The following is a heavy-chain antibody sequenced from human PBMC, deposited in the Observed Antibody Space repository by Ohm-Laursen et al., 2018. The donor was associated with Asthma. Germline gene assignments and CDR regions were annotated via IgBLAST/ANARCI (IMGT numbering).Heavy chain of an antibody. V-gene: IGHV4-59*02. CDR3: ARLDWAQSMFDA. J-gene: IGHJ5*02. CDR2: MSSNGGA. D-gene: IGHD3-9*01. CDR1: NGSVRGHY. Sequence: GTLSLTCTVFNGSVRGHYWTWVRPPPGRELEWIAYMSSNGGAKYSPSLRSRVTLSTDTSTNQVSLRLSSVTAADTAVYFCARLDWAQSMFDAWGQGSLVTVSS.